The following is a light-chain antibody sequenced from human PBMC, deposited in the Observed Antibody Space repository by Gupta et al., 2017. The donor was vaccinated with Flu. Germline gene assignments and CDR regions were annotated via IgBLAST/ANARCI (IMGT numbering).Light chain of an antibody. V-gene: IGLV3-1*01. CDR2: KDS. CDR3: QAWDSSSVV. Sequence: SSELTPPPSVSVSPGQTASITCSGDKLGDKYACWYQQKPGQSPVLVIYKDSKRPSGIPERFSGSHSGNTATLTISGTQAMDEADYYCQAWDSSSVVFGGGTKLTVL. CDR1: KLGDKY. J-gene: IGLJ2*01.